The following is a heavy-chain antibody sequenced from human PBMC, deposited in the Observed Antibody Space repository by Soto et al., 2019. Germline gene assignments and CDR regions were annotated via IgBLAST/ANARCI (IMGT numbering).Heavy chain of an antibody. CDR2: INHSGST. D-gene: IGHD2-2*01. CDR1: VGSFSGYS. CDR3: ARDSCRSCWFYP. V-gene: IGHV4-34*01. J-gene: IGHJ5*01. Sequence: SETLSLTCGVYVGSFSGYSWSWIRRPPGKGLEWIGEINHSGSTNYNPSLKSRVTISVDTSKNQFSLKLSSVTAADTAVYYCARDSCRSCWFYPWAQGTLVTVSS.